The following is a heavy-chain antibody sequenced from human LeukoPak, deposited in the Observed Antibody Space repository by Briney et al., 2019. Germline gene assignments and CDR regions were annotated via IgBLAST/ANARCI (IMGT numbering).Heavy chain of an antibody. J-gene: IGHJ5*02. CDR1: GFTFSTYT. D-gene: IGHD3-10*01. Sequence: PGGSLRLSCAASGFTFSTYTMNWVRQAPGKGLEWVSYITSSSSTIYYADSVKGRFTISRDNSKNTLYLQMNSLRAEDTAVYYCAKDLVVRGVLNWFDPWGQGTLVTVSS. CDR2: ITSSSSTI. CDR3: AKDLVVRGVLNWFDP. V-gene: IGHV3-48*01.